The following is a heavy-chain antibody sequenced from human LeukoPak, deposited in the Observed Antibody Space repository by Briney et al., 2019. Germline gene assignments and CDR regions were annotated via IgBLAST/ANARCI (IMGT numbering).Heavy chain of an antibody. CDR1: GXTFSSYG. D-gene: IGHD1-26*01. CDR2: ISYDGRNK. V-gene: IGHV3-30*03. CDR3: ARDLAGSGSPFDC. J-gene: IGHJ4*02. Sequence: GGSLRLSWAASGXTFSSYGMHWVRQAPGKGLEWVAVISYDGRNKYFADSVKGRFTISRDDSENTLYLQMNSLRAEHTAVYYCARDLAGSGSPFDCWGQGILVTVSS.